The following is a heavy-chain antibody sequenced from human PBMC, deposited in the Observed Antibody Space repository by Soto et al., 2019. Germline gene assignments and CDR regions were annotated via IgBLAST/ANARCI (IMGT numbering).Heavy chain of an antibody. Sequence: QVQLQQSGPGLVKPSQTLSLTCAISGDSVSSNSAAWNWIRQSPSRGLEWLGRPYYRSKWYNDYAVCVKSRITINPDTSKHQCSRQLNSVTPEDTAVYYCARVWWSGEHYYYYGMDVWGQGTTVTVSS. CDR2: PYYRSKWYN. CDR1: GDSVSSNSAA. J-gene: IGHJ6*02. D-gene: IGHD2-21*01. V-gene: IGHV6-1*01. CDR3: ARVWWSGEHYYYYGMDV.